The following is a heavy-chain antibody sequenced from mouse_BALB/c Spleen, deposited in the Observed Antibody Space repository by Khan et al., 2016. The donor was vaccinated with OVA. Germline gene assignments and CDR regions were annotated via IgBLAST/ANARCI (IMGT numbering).Heavy chain of an antibody. D-gene: IGHD2-5*01. CDR3: TSHCSTYTWFGY. CDR2: IDPTTGYT. Sequence: QVQLQQSGAELAKPGASVKMSCKASGYTFTNYWMHWVKQRPGQGLEWIGYIDPTTGYTEYNQKFKDKATLTADKSSSTAYMQLSSLTSEDSAVYYFTSHCSTYTWFGYWGQGTLVTGSA. V-gene: IGHV1-7*01. J-gene: IGHJ3*01. CDR1: GYTFTNYW.